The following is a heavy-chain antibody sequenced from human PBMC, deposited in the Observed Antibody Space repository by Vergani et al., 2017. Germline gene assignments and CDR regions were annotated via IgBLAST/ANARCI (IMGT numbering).Heavy chain of an antibody. CDR1: GGSFSDYY. CDR2: VNHGGST. CDR3: ASIARAPTRRNPPPDY. Sequence: QVQLQEWGAGLLKTSETLSLTCGVSGGSFSDYYWSWIRQAPGMGLEWIGEVNHGGSTNYNPSLKSRVSISVDTSKNQFSLQLTSVTAAASALYFCASIARAPTRRNPPPDYWGEGIMVTVFS. J-gene: IGHJ4*02. V-gene: IGHV4-34*01. D-gene: IGHD3-16*02.